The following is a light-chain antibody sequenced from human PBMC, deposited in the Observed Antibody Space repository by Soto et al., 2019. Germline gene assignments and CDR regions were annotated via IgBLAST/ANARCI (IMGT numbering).Light chain of an antibody. Sequence: AIQMTQSPSPLSASVGDRVTITCRASQGIRNDLGWYQQKPGRAPKLLIYAASSLQSGVPSRFSGSGSGTDFTLTISSLQPEDFATYYCLQDYNYPRTFGQGTKVEIK. V-gene: IGKV1-6*01. CDR2: AAS. CDR1: QGIRND. CDR3: LQDYNYPRT. J-gene: IGKJ1*01.